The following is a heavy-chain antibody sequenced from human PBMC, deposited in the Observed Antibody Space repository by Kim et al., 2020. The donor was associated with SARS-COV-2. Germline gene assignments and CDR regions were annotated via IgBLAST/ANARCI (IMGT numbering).Heavy chain of an antibody. CDR3: ARDREGGYGFDY. J-gene: IGHJ4*02. D-gene: IGHD5-12*01. V-gene: IGHV3-33*01. Sequence: YADSVEGRFTNPRDNSKNTLYLQMNSLRAEDTAVYYCARDREGGYGFDYWGQGTLVTVSS.